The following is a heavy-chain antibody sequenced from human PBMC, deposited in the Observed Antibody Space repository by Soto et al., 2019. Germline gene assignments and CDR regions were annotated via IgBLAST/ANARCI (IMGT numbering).Heavy chain of an antibody. CDR3: ARLGYCSGGSCYDYYYGMDV. CDR2: IYYSGST. Sequence: SETLSLTCTVSGGSISSGGYYWSWIRQHPGKGLEWIGYIYYSGSTYYNPSLKSRVTISVDTSKNQFSLKLSSVTAADTAVYYCARLGYCSGGSCYDYYYGMDVWGQGTTVTVSS. V-gene: IGHV4-31*03. D-gene: IGHD2-15*01. J-gene: IGHJ6*02. CDR1: GGSISSGGYY.